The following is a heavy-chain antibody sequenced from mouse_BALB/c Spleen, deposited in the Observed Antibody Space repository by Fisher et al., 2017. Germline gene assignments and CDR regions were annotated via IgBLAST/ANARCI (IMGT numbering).Heavy chain of an antibody. J-gene: IGHJ4*01. CDR3: ARSSSHYAMDY. Sequence: RFTISRDNPKNTLFLQMTSLRSEDTAMYYCARSSSHYAMDYWGQGTSVTVSS. V-gene: IGHV5-17*02. D-gene: IGHD1-1*01.